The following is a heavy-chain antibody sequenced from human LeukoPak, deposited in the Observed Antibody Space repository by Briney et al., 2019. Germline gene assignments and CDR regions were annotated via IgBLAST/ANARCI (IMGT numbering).Heavy chain of an antibody. CDR3: ARVIFNGGVLRYFDWFYPNAGVFTYFDY. CDR2: INPNSGGT. D-gene: IGHD3-9*01. Sequence: ASVKVSCKASGYTFTGYYMHWVRQAPGRGLEWMGWINPNSGGTNYAQKFQGRVTMTRDTSISTAYMELSRLRSDDTAVYYCARVIFNGGVLRYFDWFYPNAGVFTYFDYWGQGTLVTVSS. V-gene: IGHV1-2*02. CDR1: GYTFTGYY. J-gene: IGHJ4*02.